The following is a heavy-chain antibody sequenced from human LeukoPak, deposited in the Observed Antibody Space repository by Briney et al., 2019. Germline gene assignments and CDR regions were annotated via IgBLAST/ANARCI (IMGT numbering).Heavy chain of an antibody. Sequence: ASVKVSCKASGYTFTSYDINWVRQATGQGLERMGWMNPNSGNTGYAQKFQGRVTMTRNTSISTAYMELSSLRSEDTAVYYCATYSSGWYEPDFWGQGTLVTVSS. V-gene: IGHV1-8*01. CDR2: MNPNSGNT. D-gene: IGHD6-19*01. CDR1: GYTFTSYD. CDR3: ATYSSGWYEPDF. J-gene: IGHJ4*02.